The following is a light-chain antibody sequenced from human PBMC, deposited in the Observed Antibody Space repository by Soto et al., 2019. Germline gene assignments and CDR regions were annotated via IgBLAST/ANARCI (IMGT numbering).Light chain of an antibody. CDR1: TSDVGGFDY. J-gene: IGLJ1*01. V-gene: IGLV2-14*03. Sequence: QSALTQPASVSGSPGQSITLSCSGTTSDVGGFDYVSWYQQHPGKVPKLMIFDVSNRPSGVSDRFSGSKSGNTASLTISGLQAEDEADYYCSSYTPTGTQVFGTGTKVTVL. CDR2: DVS. CDR3: SSYTPTGTQV.